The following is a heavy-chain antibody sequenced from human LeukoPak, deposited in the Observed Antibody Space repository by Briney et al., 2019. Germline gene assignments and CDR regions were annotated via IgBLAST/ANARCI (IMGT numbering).Heavy chain of an antibody. D-gene: IGHD3-9*01. J-gene: IGHJ6*03. CDR3: ERGTRYFDWLLRNYYYYYYMDV. V-gene: IGHV1-8*01. CDR1: GYTFTSYD. Sequence: ASVKVSYKASGYTFTSYDINWVRQATGQGLEWMGWMNPNSGNTGYAQKFQGRVTMTRNTSISTAYMELSSLRSKDTAVYYGERGTRYFDWLLRNYYYYYYMDVWGKGTTVTVSS. CDR2: MNPNSGNT.